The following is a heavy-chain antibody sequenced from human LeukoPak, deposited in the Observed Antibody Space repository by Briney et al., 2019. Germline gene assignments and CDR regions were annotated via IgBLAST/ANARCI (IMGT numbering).Heavy chain of an antibody. CDR1: GFTFSAYA. CDR2: ISYDGSNK. V-gene: IGHV3-30*01. CDR3: ARGPGPIAGAKNPFDI. Sequence: QPGGSLRLSCAASGFTFSAYAMHWVRQAPGKGLEWVAVISYDGSNKYYADSVKGRFTISGDKSKDTLNLQMNSLRPEDTAVYYCARGPGPIAGAKNPFDIWGQGTMVTVSS. J-gene: IGHJ3*02. D-gene: IGHD1-26*01.